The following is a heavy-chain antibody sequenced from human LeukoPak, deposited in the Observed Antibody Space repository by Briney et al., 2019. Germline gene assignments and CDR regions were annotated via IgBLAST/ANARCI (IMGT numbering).Heavy chain of an antibody. D-gene: IGHD2-15*01. CDR3: SLSLLGATTPSDY. J-gene: IGHJ4*02. V-gene: IGHV3-23*01. CDR2: IRGDGVTT. Sequence: GGSLRLSCAASGFTFSSHGMNWVRQAPGKGLEWVSGIRGDGVTTYYADSVKGRFTISRDNSKNTLYLQMNSLRAEDTAVYYCSLSLLGATTPSDYWGQGTLVTVSS. CDR1: GFTFSSHG.